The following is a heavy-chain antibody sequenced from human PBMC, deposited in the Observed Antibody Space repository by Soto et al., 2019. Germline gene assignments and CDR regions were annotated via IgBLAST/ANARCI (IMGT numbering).Heavy chain of an antibody. V-gene: IGHV1-18*01. CDR1: GYTFTSYG. CDR3: ARVRNTMVRGVIIAAYFDY. Sequence: QVPLVQSGAEVKKPGASVKVSCKASGYTFTSYGISWVRQAPGQGLEWMGWISAYNGNTNYAQKLQGRVTMTTDTSTSTAYMELRSLRSDDTAVYYCARVRNTMVRGVIIAAYFDYWGQGTLVTVSS. CDR2: ISAYNGNT. J-gene: IGHJ4*02. D-gene: IGHD3-10*01.